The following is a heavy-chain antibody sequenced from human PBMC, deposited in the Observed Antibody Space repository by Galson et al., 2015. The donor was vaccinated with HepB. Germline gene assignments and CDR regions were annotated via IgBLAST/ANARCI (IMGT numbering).Heavy chain of an antibody. D-gene: IGHD3-22*01. V-gene: IGHV3-21*01. CDR3: ARDSSEYYYGFGY. CDR1: GFSFSSYI. J-gene: IGHJ4*02. Sequence: SLRLSCAASGFSFSSYIMNWVRQAPGKGLEWVSSISSSSVYIYYADSVKGRFTISRDSAKNSLYLQMNSLRAEDTAVYYCARDSSEYYYGFGYWGQGTLVTVSS. CDR2: ISSSSVYI.